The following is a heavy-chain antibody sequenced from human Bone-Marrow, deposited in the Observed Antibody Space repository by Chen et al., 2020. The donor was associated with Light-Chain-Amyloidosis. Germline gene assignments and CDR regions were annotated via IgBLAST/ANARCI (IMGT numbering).Heavy chain of an antibody. V-gene: IGHV3-21*01. D-gene: IGHD5-12*01. J-gene: IGHJ4*02. CDR3: AREGGYTSKLDY. CDR2: VTSSSSSM. Sequence: EVQLVGSGGGMVKTGGYLRLTCGASGFTFSDHIMHWIRQAPGKGLEWVSSVTSSSSSMYDADSVTGRFSISRDTAKSSLYLQMNSLRAEATAVYYCAREGGYTSKLDYWVQGTLVTVSS. CDR1: GFTFSDHI.